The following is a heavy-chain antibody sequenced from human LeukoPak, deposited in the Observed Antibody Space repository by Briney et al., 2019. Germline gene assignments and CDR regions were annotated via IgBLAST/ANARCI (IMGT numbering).Heavy chain of an antibody. CDR3: ARLPNADAFDI. CDR2: IYSGGGT. V-gene: IGHV3-53*01. J-gene: IGHJ3*02. Sequence: GGSLRLSRAASGFTVSSNYMSWVRRAPGKGLEWVSVIYSGGGTYYADSVKGRFTISRDNSKNTLYLQMNSLRAEDTAVYYCARLPNADAFDIWGQGTMVTVSS. CDR1: GFTVSSNY.